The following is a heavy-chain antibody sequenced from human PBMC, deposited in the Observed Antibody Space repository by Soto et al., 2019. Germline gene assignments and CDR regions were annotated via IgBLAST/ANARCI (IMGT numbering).Heavy chain of an antibody. Sequence: QLQLQESGPGLVKPSETLSLTCTVSGGSISSSSYYWNWIRQPPGMGLEWIGSIYYSGNTYYNPSLKSRVTISVDTSKNQFSLKLTSVTAADTAVYYCARRSPGRPTGDWGQGTLVTVSS. V-gene: IGHV4-39*01. CDR1: GGSISSSSYY. J-gene: IGHJ4*02. CDR3: ARRSPGRPTGD. CDR2: IYYSGNT. D-gene: IGHD3-10*01.